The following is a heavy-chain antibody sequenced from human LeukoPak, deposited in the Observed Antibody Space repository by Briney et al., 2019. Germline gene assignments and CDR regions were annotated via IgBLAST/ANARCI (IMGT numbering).Heavy chain of an antibody. J-gene: IGHJ4*02. CDR1: GGSINNYY. Sequence: PSETLSLTCTVSGGSINNYYWSWIRQPPGKGLEWIGYIYYSGSTNYNPSLESRVTISVDASKNQFSLKLSSVTAADTAVYYCARHAAGGSYPDYWGQGTLVTVSS. D-gene: IGHD1-26*01. V-gene: IGHV4-59*08. CDR2: IYYSGST. CDR3: ARHAAGGSYPDY.